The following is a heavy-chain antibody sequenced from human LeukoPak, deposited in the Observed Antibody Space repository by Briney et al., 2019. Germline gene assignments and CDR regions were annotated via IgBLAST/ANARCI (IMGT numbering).Heavy chain of an antibody. V-gene: IGHV4-59*01. Sequence: SETLSLTCTVSGGSISSYYWSWIRQPPGEGLEWIGYIYYSGSTSYNPSLKSRVAISVDTSKNQFSLTLTSVTAADTAVYYCARDAVSRSSVVGFYNWFDPWGQGTLVTVSS. J-gene: IGHJ5*02. CDR2: IYYSGST. CDR1: GGSISSYY. D-gene: IGHD2-15*01. CDR3: ARDAVSRSSVVGFYNWFDP.